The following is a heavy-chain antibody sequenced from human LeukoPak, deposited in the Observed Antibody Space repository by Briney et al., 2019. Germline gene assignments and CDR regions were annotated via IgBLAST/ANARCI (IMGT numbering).Heavy chain of an antibody. D-gene: IGHD3-9*01. CDR2: INPNSGGT. J-gene: IGHJ6*02. Sequence: ASVNVSFTASGYTFTVYFMHWGRQAPGQGLGWMGWINPNSGGTKYAQEFQGRVTMTRDTSISTAYMELTRLRSDDTAVYYCTRCYYDILTGYPNTYYYYGMDVWGQGTTVTVSS. CDR1: GYTFTVYF. V-gene: IGHV1-2*02. CDR3: TRCYYDILTGYPNTYYYYGMDV.